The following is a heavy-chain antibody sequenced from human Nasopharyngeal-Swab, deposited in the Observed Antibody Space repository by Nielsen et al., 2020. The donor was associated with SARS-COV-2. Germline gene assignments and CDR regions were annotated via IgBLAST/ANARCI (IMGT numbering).Heavy chain of an antibody. V-gene: IGHV1-46*01. J-gene: IGHJ4*02. Sequence: ASVKVSCKASGYTLTSHYMHWVRLAPGQGLEWMGVISPDGGSTNYAQKFLGRIIMTRDTSTSTVYMELSSLRSEDTAVFYCARDSARQSFDYWGQGTLLTVSS. CDR3: ARDSARQSFDY. CDR2: ISPDGGST. CDR1: GYTLTSHY. D-gene: IGHD6-19*01.